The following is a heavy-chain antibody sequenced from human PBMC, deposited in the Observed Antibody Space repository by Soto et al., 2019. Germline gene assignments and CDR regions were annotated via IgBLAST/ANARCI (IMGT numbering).Heavy chain of an antibody. D-gene: IGHD3-22*01. CDR1: GYTFTRNG. V-gene: IGHV1-18*01. J-gene: IGHJ6*02. CDR3: VKDRDSNSWPSRDV. Sequence: QVHLVQSGAEVKKPGASVNVSCKTSGYTFTRNGISWVRQAPGQGLEWMGWISPNSGNIKYAQKLQGRVIMTTDTSTSTAYMELRSRRFDDTAVYYCVKDRDSNSWPSRDVWGPGTTVTVSS. CDR2: ISPNSGNI.